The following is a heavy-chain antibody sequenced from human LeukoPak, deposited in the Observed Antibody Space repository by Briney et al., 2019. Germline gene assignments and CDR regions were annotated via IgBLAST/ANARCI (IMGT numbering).Heavy chain of an antibody. CDR3: ARVVPGYGGNPFDY. V-gene: IGHV1-18*01. CDR2: ISAYNGNT. Sequence: ASVKVSCKASGYTFTSYGISWVRQAPGQGLEWMGWISAYNGNTNCAQKLQGRVTMTRDTSTSTVYMELSSLRSEDTAVYYCARVVPGYGGNPFDYWGQGTLVTASS. D-gene: IGHD4-23*01. J-gene: IGHJ4*02. CDR1: GYTFTSYG.